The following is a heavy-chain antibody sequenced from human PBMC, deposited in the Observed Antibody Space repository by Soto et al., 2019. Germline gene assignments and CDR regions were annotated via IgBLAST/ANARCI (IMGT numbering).Heavy chain of an antibody. CDR3: AKKDYDILTGYYPIDY. V-gene: IGHV3-23*01. Sequence: GGSLRLSCAASGFTISSYAMSWVRQAPGKGLEWVSAISGSGGSTYYADSVKGRFTISRDNSKNTLYLQMNSLRAEDTAVYYCAKKDYDILTGYYPIDYWGQGTLVTVSS. CDR1: GFTISSYA. D-gene: IGHD3-9*01. CDR2: ISGSGGST. J-gene: IGHJ4*02.